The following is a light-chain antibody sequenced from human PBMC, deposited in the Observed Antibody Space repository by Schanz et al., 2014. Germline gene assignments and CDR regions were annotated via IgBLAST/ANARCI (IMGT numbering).Light chain of an antibody. CDR1: QSVHINY. J-gene: IGKJ4*01. Sequence: EIVLTQSPGTLSLSPGERATLSCRASQSVHINYLAWHQQKPGQAPRLLIYGTSIRATGIPDRFSGSGSGTDFTLTISRLEPEDFATYYCQQANSFPLTFGGGTKVEIK. CDR3: QQANSFPLT. V-gene: IGKV3-20*01. CDR2: GTS.